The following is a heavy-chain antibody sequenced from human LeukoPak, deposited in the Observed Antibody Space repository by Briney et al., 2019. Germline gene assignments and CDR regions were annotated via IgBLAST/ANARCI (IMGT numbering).Heavy chain of an antibody. D-gene: IGHD6-19*01. CDR2: IYSGGST. V-gene: IGHV3-66*01. CDR1: GFTVSSNY. Sequence: GGSLRLSCAASGFTVSSNYMSWVRQAPGKGLEWVSVIYSGGSTYYADSVKGRFTISRDNSKNTLYLQMNSLRAEDTAVYYCARDRRPLAGAGYSAYYYGMDVWGQGTTVTVSS. J-gene: IGHJ6*02. CDR3: ARDRRPLAGAGYSAYYYGMDV.